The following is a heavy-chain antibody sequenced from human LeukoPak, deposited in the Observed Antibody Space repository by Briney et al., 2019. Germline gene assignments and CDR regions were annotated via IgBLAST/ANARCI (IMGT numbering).Heavy chain of an antibody. CDR2: ISSSGGST. CDR1: GFTFSSYA. CDR3: AKDLYGSVTYYADY. D-gene: IGHD3-10*01. J-gene: IGHJ4*02. Sequence: PGGSLRLSCAASGFTFSSYAMSWVRQAPGKGLEWVSAISSSGGSTYYTDSVKGRFTISRDNSKNTLFLQMDSLRVEDTAVYYCAKDLYGSVTYYADYWGQGTLVTVSS. V-gene: IGHV3-23*01.